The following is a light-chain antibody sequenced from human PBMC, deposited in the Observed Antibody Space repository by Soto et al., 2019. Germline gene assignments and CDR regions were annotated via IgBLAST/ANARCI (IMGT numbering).Light chain of an antibody. CDR1: QDISNY. V-gene: IGKV1-33*01. J-gene: IGKJ1*01. CDR3: QQYNSYWT. CDR2: DAS. Sequence: DIQMTQSPSSLSVSVGDRVTITCQASQDISNYLNWYQQKPGKAPKLLIYDASNLETGVPSRFSGSGSGTEFTLTISSLQPDDFATYYCQQYNSYWTFGQGTKVDIK.